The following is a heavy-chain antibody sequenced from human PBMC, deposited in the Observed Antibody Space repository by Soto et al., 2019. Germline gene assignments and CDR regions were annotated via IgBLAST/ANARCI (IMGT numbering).Heavy chain of an antibody. CDR1: GFSLSNARMG. D-gene: IGHD2-8*01. CDR2: IFSNDEK. V-gene: IGHV2-26*01. Sequence: QVTLKESGPVLVKPTETLTLTCTVSGFSLSNARMGVSWIRQPPGKALEWLAHIFSNDEKSYSTSLKSRLTISKDTSKSQVVLTMTNMDPVDTATYYCARIVAPIAVLMVYADEGYYGMDVWGQGTTVTVSS. CDR3: ARIVAPIAVLMVYADEGYYGMDV. J-gene: IGHJ6*02.